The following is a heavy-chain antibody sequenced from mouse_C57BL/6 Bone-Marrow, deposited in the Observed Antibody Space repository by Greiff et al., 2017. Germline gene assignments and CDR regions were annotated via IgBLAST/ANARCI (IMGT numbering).Heavy chain of an antibody. V-gene: IGHV5-6*01. D-gene: IGHD2-4*01. CDR3: ARRGRLRLYYYAMDY. J-gene: IGHJ4*01. CDR2: ISSGGSYT. CDR1: GFTFSSYG. Sequence: EVQVVESGGDLVKPGGSLKLSCAASGFTFSSYGMSWVRQTPDKRLEWVATISSGGSYTYYPDSVKGRFTISRDNAKNTLYLQMSSLKSEDTAMYYCARRGRLRLYYYAMDYWGQGTSVTVSS.